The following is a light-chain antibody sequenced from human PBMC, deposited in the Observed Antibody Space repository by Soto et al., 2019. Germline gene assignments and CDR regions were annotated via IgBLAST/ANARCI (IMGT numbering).Light chain of an antibody. Sequence: EIVMTPSPATLSVSPVERATLSCRASQSVSSYLAWYQQTPGQAPRLLIYGASNRATGIPDRFSGSGSGTDFTLTISRLEPEDFAVYSCQQYGFSPPITFGQGTRLEIK. V-gene: IGKV3-20*01. CDR1: QSVSSY. CDR2: GAS. CDR3: QQYGFSPPIT. J-gene: IGKJ5*01.